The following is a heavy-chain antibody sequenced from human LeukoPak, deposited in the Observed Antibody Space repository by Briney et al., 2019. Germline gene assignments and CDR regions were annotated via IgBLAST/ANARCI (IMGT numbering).Heavy chain of an antibody. J-gene: IGHJ5*02. D-gene: IGHD2-2*01. CDR3: ARGGEYCSSTSCQNWFDP. CDR1: GYTFTSYD. V-gene: IGHV1-8*01. Sequence: GASVKVSCKASGYTFTSYDINWVRQATGQGLEWMGWMNPNSGNTGYAQKFQGRVTMTRSTSISTAYMELSSLRSEDTAVYYCARGGEYCSSTSCQNWFDPWGQGTLVTVSS. CDR2: MNPNSGNT.